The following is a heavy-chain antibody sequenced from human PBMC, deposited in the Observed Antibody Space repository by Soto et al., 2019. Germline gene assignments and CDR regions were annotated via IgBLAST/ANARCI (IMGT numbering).Heavy chain of an antibody. Sequence: EVQLLESGGGLVQPGGSLRLSCAASGFTFSSYAMSWVRQAPGKGLEWVSTISSSGGSTYYADSVKGRFTISRDNSKNSLYRQMNSLRAEGTAVYYCAKSPHDYSHDYRGQGTLVTVSS. CDR1: GFTFSSYA. V-gene: IGHV3-23*01. J-gene: IGHJ4*02. CDR3: AKSPHDYSHDY. D-gene: IGHD4-17*01. CDR2: ISSSGGST.